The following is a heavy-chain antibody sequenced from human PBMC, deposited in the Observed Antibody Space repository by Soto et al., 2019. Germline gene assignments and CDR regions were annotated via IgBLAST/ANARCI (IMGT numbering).Heavy chain of an antibody. V-gene: IGHV3-15*01. CDR2: IKGESDGGTT. J-gene: IGHJ4*02. CDR1: GFTFSNAW. D-gene: IGHD3-22*01. CDR3: TTGLSNGYYNFDY. Sequence: EMQLVQSGGGLVKPGGSLRLSCTASGFTFSNAWMSWVRQAPGKGLEWIGRIKGESDGGTTDYATPVKGRFSISRDQSKDTLYLHTNSLKTEDTAVYYCTTGLSNGYYNFDYWGQGTPVTVSS.